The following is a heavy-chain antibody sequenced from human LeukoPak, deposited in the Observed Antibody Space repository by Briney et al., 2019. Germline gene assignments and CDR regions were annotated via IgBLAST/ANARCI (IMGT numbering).Heavy chain of an antibody. Sequence: GGSLRLSCAASGFTFTNYAMSWVRQAPGKGLEWVSAISAGGGSTYYADSVKGRFTISRDNSKNTLYLQMNSLRAEDTAVYYCANVLGYCSSTSCQDYWGQGTLVTVSS. CDR1: GFTFTNYA. D-gene: IGHD2-2*01. CDR3: ANVLGYCSSTSCQDY. J-gene: IGHJ4*02. V-gene: IGHV3-23*01. CDR2: ISAGGGST.